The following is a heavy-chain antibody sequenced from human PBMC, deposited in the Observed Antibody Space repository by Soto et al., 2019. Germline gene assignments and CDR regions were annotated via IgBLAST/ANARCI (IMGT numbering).Heavy chain of an antibody. V-gene: IGHV3-74*01. CDR3: ARDPSIVLVPAATYYYYYYGMDV. CDR2: INRDGSSK. D-gene: IGHD2-2*01. Sequence: GGSLRLSCAASGFTFSSYWMHWVRQGPGKGLVWVARINRDGSSKSYADSVKGRFTISRDNAKNTLYLQMNSLRTEDTAVYYCARDPSIVLVPAATYYYYYYGMDVWGQGTTVTVSS. J-gene: IGHJ6*02. CDR1: GFTFSSYW.